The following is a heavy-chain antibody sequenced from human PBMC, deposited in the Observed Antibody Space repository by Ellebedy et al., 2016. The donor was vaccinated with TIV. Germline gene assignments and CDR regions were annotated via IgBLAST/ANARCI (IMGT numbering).Heavy chain of an antibody. D-gene: IGHD3-22*01. CDR2: ISPDGSAT. J-gene: IGHJ4*02. CDR3: AREGGSSGHCGYFDY. CDR1: GFSNP. Sequence: GGSLRLXXAASGFSNPMHWVRQAPGKGLEWVAGISPDGSATFYRDSVKGRFTISRDNSKNTLYLQLNSLRAEDTAVYYCAREGGSSGHCGYFDYWGQGTMVTVSS. V-gene: IGHV3-30*04.